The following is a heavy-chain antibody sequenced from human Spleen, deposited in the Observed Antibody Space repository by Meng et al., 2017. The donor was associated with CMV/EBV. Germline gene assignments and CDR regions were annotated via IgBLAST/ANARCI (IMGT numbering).Heavy chain of an antibody. CDR1: ISSGDYY. V-gene: IGHV4-30-4*08. CDR3: ARDRGSSIAARPTPYFDY. CDR2: IYYRGST. Sequence: ISSGDYYWSWIRQPPGKGLEWIGYIYYRGSTYYNPSLKSRVTISVDTSKNQFSLKLSSVTAADTAVYYCARDRGSSIAARPTPYFDYWGQGTLVTVSS. D-gene: IGHD6-6*01. J-gene: IGHJ4*02.